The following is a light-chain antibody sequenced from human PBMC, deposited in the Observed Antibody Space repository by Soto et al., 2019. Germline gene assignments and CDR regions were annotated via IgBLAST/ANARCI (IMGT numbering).Light chain of an antibody. J-gene: IGKJ5*01. CDR3: QQYDNLPIT. CDR2: DAS. Sequence: DIQMTHSPSSLSASVGDSVTITCPASQDITHYLNWYKQKSGKVPKLLIYDASDLETGVPSRFSGSGSGTDFTFTISSLQPEDIATYYCQQYDNLPITFGQGTRLEI. CDR1: QDITHY. V-gene: IGKV1-33*01.